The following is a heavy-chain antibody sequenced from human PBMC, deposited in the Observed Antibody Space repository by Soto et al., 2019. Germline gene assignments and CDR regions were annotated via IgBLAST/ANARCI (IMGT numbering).Heavy chain of an antibody. D-gene: IGHD2-21*02. CDR1: GFTFSSYA. CDR3: ARDGYDTLGVVVTAPDY. Sequence: GGSLRLSCAASGFTFSSYAMHWVRQAPGKGLEYVSAISSNGGSTYYANSVKGRFTISRDNSKNTLYLQMGSLRAEDMAVYYCARDGYDTLGVVVTAPDYWGQGTLVTVSS. J-gene: IGHJ4*02. V-gene: IGHV3-64*01. CDR2: ISSNGGST.